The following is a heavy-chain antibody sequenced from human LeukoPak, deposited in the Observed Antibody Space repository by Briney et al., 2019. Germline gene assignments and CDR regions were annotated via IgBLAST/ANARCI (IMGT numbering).Heavy chain of an antibody. CDR2: ISSSSSYI. CDR3: AREKYRDGYNSY. Sequence: GGSLRLSCAASGLAFSSYSMNWVRQAPGKGLEWVSSISSSSSYIYYADSVKGRFTISRDNAKNSLYLQMNSLRAEDTAVYYCAREKYRDGYNSYWGQGTLVTVSS. V-gene: IGHV3-21*01. J-gene: IGHJ4*02. D-gene: IGHD5-24*01. CDR1: GLAFSSYS.